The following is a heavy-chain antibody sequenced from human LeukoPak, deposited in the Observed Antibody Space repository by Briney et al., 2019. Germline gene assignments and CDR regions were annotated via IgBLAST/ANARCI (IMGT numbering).Heavy chain of an antibody. Sequence: ASVKVSCKASGYTFTSYDINGVRQATGQGLEWMGWMNPNSGNTGYAQKFQGRVTMTRNTSISTAYMELSSLRSEDTAVYYCVRGLGRIVVVPAPRRFDPWGQGTLVTVSS. V-gene: IGHV1-8*01. J-gene: IGHJ5*02. CDR1: GYTFTSYD. D-gene: IGHD2-2*01. CDR3: VRGLGRIVVVPAPRRFDP. CDR2: MNPNSGNT.